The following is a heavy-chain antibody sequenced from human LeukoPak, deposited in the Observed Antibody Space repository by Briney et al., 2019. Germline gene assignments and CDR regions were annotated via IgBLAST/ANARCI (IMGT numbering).Heavy chain of an antibody. CDR3: ARRSSTWYYFDY. J-gene: IGHJ4*02. V-gene: IGHV4-31*03. CDR2: IYYSGST. CDR1: GGSISSGGYY. D-gene: IGHD6-13*01. Sequence: SQTLSLTCTVSGGSISSGGYYWSWIRQHPGKGLEWIGYIYYSGSTYYNPSLKSRVTISVDTSKNQFSLKLSSVTAADTAVYYCARRSSTWYYFDYWGQGTLVTVSS.